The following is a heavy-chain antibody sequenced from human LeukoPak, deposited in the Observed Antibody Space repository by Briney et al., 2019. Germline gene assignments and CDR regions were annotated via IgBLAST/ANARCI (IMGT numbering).Heavy chain of an antibody. V-gene: IGHV3-30*02. CDR3: AKPTHMGYCSSTSCHEGAFDI. Sequence: GGSLRLSCAASGFTFSSYGMHWVRQAPGKGLEWVAFIRYDGSNKYYADSVKGRFTISRDNSKNTLYLQMNSLRAEDTAVYYCAKPTHMGYCSSTSCHEGAFDIWGQGTMVTVSS. CDR2: IRYDGSNK. J-gene: IGHJ3*02. CDR1: GFTFSSYG. D-gene: IGHD2-2*01.